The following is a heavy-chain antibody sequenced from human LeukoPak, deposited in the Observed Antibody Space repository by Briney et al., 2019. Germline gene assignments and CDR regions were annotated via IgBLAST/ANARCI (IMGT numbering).Heavy chain of an antibody. CDR2: IYHSGST. J-gene: IGHJ4*02. V-gene: IGHV4-4*02. CDR3: ARSSSGYYPFDY. CDR1: GGSISSSNW. Sequence: SETLSLTCAVSGGSISSSNWWSWVRQPPGKGLEWIGEIYHSGSTNYNPTLKSRVTISVDKSKNQFSLKLSSVTAAGTAVYYCARSSSGYYPFDYWGQGTLVTVSS. D-gene: IGHD3-22*01.